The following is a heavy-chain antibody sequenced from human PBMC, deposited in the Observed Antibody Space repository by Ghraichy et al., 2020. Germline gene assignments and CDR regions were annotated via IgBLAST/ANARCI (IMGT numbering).Heavy chain of an antibody. CDR1: GLTFSGYG. CDR2: IRGDGSDT. J-gene: IGHJ3*01. V-gene: IGHV3-23*01. D-gene: IGHD4-17*01. CDR3: AKDPNGDYVGAFDA. Sequence: ETLSLTCAASGLTFSGYGLTWVRQSPEKGLEWVSSIRGDGSDTYYADSVRGRFTISRDNSKNTLYLQMNSLTAEDTALYYCAKDPNGDYVGAFDAWGQGTLVTVSS.